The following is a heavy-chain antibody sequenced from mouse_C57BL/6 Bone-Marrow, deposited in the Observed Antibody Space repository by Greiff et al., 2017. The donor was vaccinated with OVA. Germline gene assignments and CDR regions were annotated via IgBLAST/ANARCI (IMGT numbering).Heavy chain of an antibody. CDR2: INPGSGGT. CDR1: GYAFTNYL. J-gene: IGHJ2*01. D-gene: IGHD4-1*01. Sequence: QVQLQQSGAELVRPGTSVKVSCKASGYAFTNYLIEWVKQRPGQGLEWIGVINPGSGGTNYNEKFKGKATLTADKSSRTAYMQLSSLTSEDSAVYFCARLNWDLDYWGQGTTLTVSS. CDR3: ARLNWDLDY. V-gene: IGHV1-54*01.